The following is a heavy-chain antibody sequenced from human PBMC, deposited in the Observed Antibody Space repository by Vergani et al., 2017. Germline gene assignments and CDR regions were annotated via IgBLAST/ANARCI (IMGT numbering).Heavy chain of an antibody. CDR1: GGSISSYY. Sequence: QVQLQESGPGLVKPSETLSLTCTVSGGSISSYYWGWIRQPPGKGLEWIGSIYYRGSTYYKPSLKSGVTISVDTSKHQFSLKLSSVTAADTAVYYCARRGGYEDWGQGTLVTVSS. J-gene: IGHJ4*02. D-gene: IGHD5-12*01. CDR3: ARRGGYED. CDR2: IYYRGST. V-gene: IGHV4-39*01.